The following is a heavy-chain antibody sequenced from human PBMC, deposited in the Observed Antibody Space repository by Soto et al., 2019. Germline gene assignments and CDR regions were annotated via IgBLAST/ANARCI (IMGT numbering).Heavy chain of an antibody. D-gene: IGHD3-3*01. J-gene: IGHJ5*02. CDR3: ARIKFLEWLFVSNWFGP. CDR2: IYPGDSDT. CDR1: GYSFTSYW. V-gene: IGHV5-51*01. Sequence: GESLKISCKGSGYSFTSYWIGWVRQMPGKGLEWMGIIYPGDSDTRYSPSFQGQVTISADKSISTAYLQWSSLKASDTAMYYCARIKFLEWLFVSNWFGPWGQGTLGTVSS.